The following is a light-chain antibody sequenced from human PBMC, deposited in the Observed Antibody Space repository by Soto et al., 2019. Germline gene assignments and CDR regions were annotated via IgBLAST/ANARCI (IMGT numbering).Light chain of an antibody. CDR1: SSNIVAGYD. Sequence: QSVLTQPPSVSGAPGQRVTISCTGSSSNIVAGYDVHWYQQLPVTVPKLLIYGNSNRPSGVPDRFSGSKSGTSASLAITGLQAEDEADYYCQSYDSSLSGVFGGGTKVTVL. CDR3: QSYDSSLSGV. CDR2: GNS. V-gene: IGLV1-40*01. J-gene: IGLJ3*02.